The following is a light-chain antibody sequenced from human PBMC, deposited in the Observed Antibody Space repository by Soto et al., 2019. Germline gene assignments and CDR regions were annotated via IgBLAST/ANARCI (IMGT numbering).Light chain of an antibody. J-gene: IGKJ1*01. Sequence: EIVLTHSPGTLSLSSWELATLSCKTSQSVDNSYLAWYQHKHGQPPGLLIYGASGRATGIPDRFRASGSGTDSTLTITRLEPEDFAVYYCQQYDTSPWTFGPGTKVDIK. CDR3: QQYDTSPWT. CDR2: GAS. CDR1: QSVDNSY. V-gene: IGKV3-20*01.